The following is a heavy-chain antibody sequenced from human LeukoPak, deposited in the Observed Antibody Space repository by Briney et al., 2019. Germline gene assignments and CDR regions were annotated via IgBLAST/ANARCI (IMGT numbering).Heavy chain of an antibody. D-gene: IGHD3-22*01. J-gene: IGHJ4*02. CDR1: GFTFTNYG. CDR2: ISGSGSST. V-gene: IGHV3-23*01. CDR3: AKGWYYYDTSGPLDY. Sequence: GGSLRLSCAASGFTFTNYGMSWVRQAPGKGLEWVSDISGSGSSTYYADSVKGRFTISRDNSKNTPFLQMDGLRAEDTAVYYCAKGWYYYDTSGPLDYWGQGTLVTVSS.